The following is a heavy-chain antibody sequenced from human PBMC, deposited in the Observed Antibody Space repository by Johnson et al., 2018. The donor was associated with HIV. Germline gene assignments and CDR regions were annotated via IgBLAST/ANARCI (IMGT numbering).Heavy chain of an antibody. J-gene: IGHJ3*02. D-gene: IGHD2-21*02. Sequence: VQLVESGGGLVQPGGSLRLSCAASGFTVSSNYMSWVRQAPGKGLEWVSVISGSGGSTYHADSVKGRFTISRDNSKNTLYLQMNSLRAEDTAVYYCAKASDGTWQHAFDIWGQGTMVTVSS. CDR3: AKASDGTWQHAFDI. V-gene: IGHV3-23*04. CDR2: ISGSGGST. CDR1: GFTVSSNY.